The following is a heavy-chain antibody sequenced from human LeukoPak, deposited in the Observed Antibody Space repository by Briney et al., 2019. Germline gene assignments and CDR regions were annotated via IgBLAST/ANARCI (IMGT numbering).Heavy chain of an antibody. D-gene: IGHD5-24*01. J-gene: IGHJ4*02. Sequence: GGSLRLSCAASGFTLSSYGMSWVRQAPGKGLEWVSAISGSGGSTYYADSVKGRFTISRDNSKNTLYLQMNSLRAEDTAVYYCAKDRDGYNDYWGQGTLVTVSS. CDR2: ISGSGGST. CDR1: GFTLSSYG. V-gene: IGHV3-23*01. CDR3: AKDRDGYNDY.